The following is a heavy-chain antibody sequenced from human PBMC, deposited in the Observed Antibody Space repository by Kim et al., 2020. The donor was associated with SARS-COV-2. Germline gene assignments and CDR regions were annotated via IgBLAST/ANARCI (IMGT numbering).Heavy chain of an antibody. D-gene: IGHD3-9*01. V-gene: IGHV4-30-2*05. J-gene: IGHJ3*02. CDR3: ARAPKEGWLLFLVGAFDI. Sequence: LKSRVTISVHTSKTQFSLKLSSVTAADTAVYYCARAPKEGWLLFLVGAFDIWGQGTMVTVSS.